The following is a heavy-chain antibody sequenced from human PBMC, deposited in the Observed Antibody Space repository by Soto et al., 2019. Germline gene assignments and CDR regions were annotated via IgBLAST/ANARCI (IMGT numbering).Heavy chain of an antibody. CDR1: GFTFSSYG. CDR2: ISYDGSNK. D-gene: IGHD3-10*01. V-gene: IGHV3-30*18. Sequence: PGGSLRLSCAASGFTFSSYGMHWVRQAPGKGLEWVAVISYDGSNKYYADSVKGRFTISRDNSKNTLYLQMNSLRAEDTAVYYCAKDPALWLREGYYFDYWGQGTLVTVSS. CDR3: AKDPALWLREGYYFDY. J-gene: IGHJ4*02.